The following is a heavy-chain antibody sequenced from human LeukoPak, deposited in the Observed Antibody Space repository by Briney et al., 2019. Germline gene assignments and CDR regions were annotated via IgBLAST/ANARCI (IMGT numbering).Heavy chain of an antibody. Sequence: ASVKVSCKASGYTFTSYDINWVRQATGQGLEWMGWVNPNSGDTNYAQKFQGRVTMTRDTSINTAYMELSRLRSDDTAVYYCARTYYYDSSVDGLNYWGQGTLVTVSS. CDR1: GYTFTSYD. D-gene: IGHD3-22*01. CDR3: ARTYYYDSSVDGLNY. V-gene: IGHV1-2*02. CDR2: VNPNSGDT. J-gene: IGHJ4*02.